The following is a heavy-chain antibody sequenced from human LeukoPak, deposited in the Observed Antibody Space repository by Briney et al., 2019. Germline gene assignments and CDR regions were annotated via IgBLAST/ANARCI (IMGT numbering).Heavy chain of an antibody. CDR3: ARSTMGARRRYDY. D-gene: IGHD3-10*01. Sequence: ASVKVSCKASGDTFTTYDVNWVRQATGQGLEWMGWMNPNSGNAGYAQNFQGRVTMTMNTSITTAYMELTSLTSEDTAVYYCARSTMGARRRYDYWGLGTLVTVSS. V-gene: IGHV1-8*01. CDR2: MNPNSGNA. CDR1: GDTFTTYD. J-gene: IGHJ4*02.